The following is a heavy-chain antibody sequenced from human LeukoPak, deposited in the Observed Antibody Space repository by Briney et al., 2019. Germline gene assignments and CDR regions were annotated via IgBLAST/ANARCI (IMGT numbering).Heavy chain of an antibody. CDR2: LSPDGSST. CDR1: GFTFSSYW. CDR3: TRMTRYPPPLPHL. Sequence: GGSLRLSCAASGFTFSSYWMQWVRQAPGKGLVWVSRLSPDGSSTTSADSVKGRLTISIDNPNNTFYLQIRILRADDTAVYYCTRMTRYPPPLPHLWGQGTLVTVSS. D-gene: IGHD4-11*01. J-gene: IGHJ5*02. V-gene: IGHV3-74*01.